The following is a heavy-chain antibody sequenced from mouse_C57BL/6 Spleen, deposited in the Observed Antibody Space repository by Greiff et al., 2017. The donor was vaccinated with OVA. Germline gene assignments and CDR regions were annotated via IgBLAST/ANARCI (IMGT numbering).Heavy chain of an antibody. CDR2: IDPENGDT. Sequence: EVQLQQSGAELVRPGASVKLSCTASGFNIKDDYMHWVKQRPEQGLEWIGWIDPENGDTEYASKFQGKATITADTSSNTAYLQLSSLTSEDTAVYYCTTAHYYGSSHWYFDVWGTGTTVTVSS. CDR1: GFNIKDDY. V-gene: IGHV14-4*01. D-gene: IGHD1-1*01. J-gene: IGHJ1*03. CDR3: TTAHYYGSSHWYFDV.